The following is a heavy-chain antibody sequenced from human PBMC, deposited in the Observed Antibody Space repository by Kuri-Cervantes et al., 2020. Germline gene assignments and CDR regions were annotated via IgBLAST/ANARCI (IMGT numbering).Heavy chain of an antibody. V-gene: IGHV1-2*02. Sequence: ASVKVSCKASGYTFTGYYMHWVRQAPGQGLEWMGWINPNSGGTNYAPKFPGRVTMTRDTSISTAYMELSRLRSDDTAVYYCARDNIVVVPAAILGYYYYGMDVWGQGTSATFPS. D-gene: IGHD2-2*02. CDR3: ARDNIVVVPAAILGYYYYGMDV. CDR2: INPNSGGT. J-gene: IGHJ6*02. CDR1: GYTFTGYY.